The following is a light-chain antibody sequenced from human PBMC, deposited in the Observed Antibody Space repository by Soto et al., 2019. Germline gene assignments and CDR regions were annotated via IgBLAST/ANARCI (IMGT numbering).Light chain of an antibody. CDR3: QQYGSSSPT. Sequence: EIVLTQSPGTLSLSAGERATLSCRASQSVTSSYLAWYQQKPGQAPRLLIYGASSRAAGIPDRFSGSGSGTDFTLTISRLEPEDFAVYYCQQYGSSSPTFGPGTKVDFK. J-gene: IGKJ3*01. CDR2: GAS. CDR1: QSVTSSY. V-gene: IGKV3-20*01.